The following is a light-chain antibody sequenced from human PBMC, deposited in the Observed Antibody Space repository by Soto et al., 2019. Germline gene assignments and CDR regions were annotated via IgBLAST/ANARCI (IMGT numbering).Light chain of an antibody. CDR1: QSVGSF. CDR3: QQRNNWPSGRLT. Sequence: EIVLTQSPATLSLSPGERAILSCRASQSVGSFLGWYQQKPGQAPRLLIYDASTRATGIPARFSGSGSGTDFTLTISSLEPEDFAVYYCQQRNNWPSGRLTFGGGTKVEIK. J-gene: IGKJ4*01. V-gene: IGKV3-11*01. CDR2: DAS.